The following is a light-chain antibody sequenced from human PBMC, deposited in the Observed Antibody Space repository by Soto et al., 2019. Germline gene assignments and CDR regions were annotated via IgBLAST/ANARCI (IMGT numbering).Light chain of an antibody. CDR1: QSLLQSNGDNF. CDR3: MQSLQTPNT. V-gene: IGKV2-28*01. CDR2: LSS. Sequence: DIVMTQSPLSLSVTPGEPASLSCRSSQSLLQSNGDNFLDWYLQKPGQSPQLLIYLSSNRASGVPERFSGSGAGTEFTLKISRVEADDVGVYYCMQSLQTPNTFGQGTKLQIK. J-gene: IGKJ2*01.